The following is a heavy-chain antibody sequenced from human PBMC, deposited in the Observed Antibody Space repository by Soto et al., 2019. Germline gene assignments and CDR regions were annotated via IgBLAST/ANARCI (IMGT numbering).Heavy chain of an antibody. CDR2: IYHNGIT. CDR1: GTSISSSYW. J-gene: IGHJ4*02. D-gene: IGHD2-21*01. Sequence: QAQLKQSGPGLVRPSGTLSLTCRVSGTSISSSYWWAWVRQSPGKGLEWIGEIYHNGITKYNPSLKSGVSMSIDKSNNQFSLKLTSVTAADTAVYYCATVPPRIVVVLAEFPTWGQGTLVTVSS. CDR3: ATVPPRIVVVLAEFPT. V-gene: IGHV4-4*02.